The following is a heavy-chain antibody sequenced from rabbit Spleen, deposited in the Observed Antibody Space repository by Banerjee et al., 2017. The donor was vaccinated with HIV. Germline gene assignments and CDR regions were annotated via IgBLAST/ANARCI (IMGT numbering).Heavy chain of an antibody. CDR1: GFSFSSSDY. CDR2: IYTGSGVT. V-gene: IGHV1S40*01. D-gene: IGHD6-1*01. CDR3: ARDQSGYVGYALNL. J-gene: IGHJ4*01. Sequence: QSLEESGGDLVKPAASLTLTCTASGFSFSSSDYMCWVRQAPGKGLEWIGCIYTGSGVTYYASWAKGRFTISKTSSTAVTLQMTSLTAADTAAYFCARDQSGYVGYALNLWGPGTLVTVS.